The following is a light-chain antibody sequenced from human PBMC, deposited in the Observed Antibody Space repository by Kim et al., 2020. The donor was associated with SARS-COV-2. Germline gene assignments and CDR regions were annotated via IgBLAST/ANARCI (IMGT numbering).Light chain of an antibody. CDR2: KAS. CDR1: QSVNTY. Sequence: SASAGERVTRTCRASQSVNTYLAWFQQKQGKAPKLLISKASTLESGIPSRFSGSGSGTEFTLTISSLQPDDSATYYCQQHNTYPLTFGGGTKLEI. V-gene: IGKV1-5*03. CDR3: QQHNTYPLT. J-gene: IGKJ4*01.